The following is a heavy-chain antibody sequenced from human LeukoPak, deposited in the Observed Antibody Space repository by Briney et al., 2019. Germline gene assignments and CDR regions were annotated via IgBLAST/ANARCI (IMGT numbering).Heavy chain of an antibody. CDR2: INHSGGT. V-gene: IGHV4-34*01. J-gene: IGHJ4*02. CDR1: SGSLSGYY. Sequence: PAETLSLTCAVYSGSLSGYYWSGIRQPPGKGLEWIGEINHSGGTNYNPSLKSRVTIAVDTSKNQFSLKLTSVTAADTAFYYCARGPYYYDSSGYLGWGQGTLVTVSS. CDR3: ARGPYYYDSSGYLG. D-gene: IGHD3-22*01.